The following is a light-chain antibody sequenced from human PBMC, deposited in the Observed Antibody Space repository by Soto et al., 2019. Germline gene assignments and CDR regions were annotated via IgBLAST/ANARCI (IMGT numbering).Light chain of an antibody. CDR1: QGITNY. J-gene: IGKJ1*01. CDR3: QKYNGAPWT. V-gene: IGKV1-27*01. CDR2: DAS. Sequence: DIQMTQSPSSLSASVGDRVTITCRASQGITNYLAWYQQKPGKVPKLLIYDASTLQSGVPSRFTGSGSGTDFTLTINSLQPEDVATYYCQKYNGAPWTFGQGTKVDIK.